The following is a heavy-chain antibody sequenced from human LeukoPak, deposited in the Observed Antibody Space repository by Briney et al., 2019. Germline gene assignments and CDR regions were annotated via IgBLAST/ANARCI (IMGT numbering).Heavy chain of an antibody. CDR2: IYYSGST. Sequence: SETLSLTCTVSGGSISSYYWSWIRQPPGKGLEWIGYIYYSGSTNYNPSLKSRVTISVDTSKNKFSLKLSSVTAADTAVYYCARGVRITIFGVVIENWFDPWGQGTLVTVSS. CDR1: GGSISSYY. D-gene: IGHD3-3*01. J-gene: IGHJ5*02. CDR3: ARGVRITIFGVVIENWFDP. V-gene: IGHV4-59*01.